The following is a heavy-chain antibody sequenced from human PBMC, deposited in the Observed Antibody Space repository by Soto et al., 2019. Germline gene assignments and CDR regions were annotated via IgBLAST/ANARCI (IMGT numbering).Heavy chain of an antibody. D-gene: IGHD2-2*01. Sequence: EVQLVQSGGDLVQPGGSLRLSCVASGFTFSTYWMTWVRQAPGMGLEWVAGIKEDGSEEVYVDSVKGRFSISRDNAKTSLYIQLNSLRAEDTAVYYCATAISSPFSNFDYWGQGSLVTVSS. CDR1: GFTFSTYW. J-gene: IGHJ4*02. V-gene: IGHV3-7*01. CDR3: ATAISSPFSNFDY. CDR2: IKEDGSEE.